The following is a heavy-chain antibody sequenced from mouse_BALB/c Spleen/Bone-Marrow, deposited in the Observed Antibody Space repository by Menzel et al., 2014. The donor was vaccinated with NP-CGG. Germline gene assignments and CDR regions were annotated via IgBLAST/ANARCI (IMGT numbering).Heavy chain of an antibody. Sequence: EVKLVESGPDLVKPGASVKISCKASGYSFSGHYMHWVKQSHGKSLEWIGRVHPNNGGTSYNQKFKGKAILNVDMSSSTAYMEVRSLTSEDSAVYYCARYGSYVGGTMDYWGQGTSVTVSS. D-gene: IGHD1-1*02. CDR1: GYSFSGHY. V-gene: IGHV1-26*01. J-gene: IGHJ4*01. CDR3: ARYGSYVGGTMDY. CDR2: VHPNNGGT.